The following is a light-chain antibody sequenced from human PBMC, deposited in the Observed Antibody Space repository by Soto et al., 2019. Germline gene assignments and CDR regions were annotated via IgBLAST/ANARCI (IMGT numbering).Light chain of an antibody. Sequence: QSVLTQPASVSGSPGQAITISCTGTSSEVGGYNYVSWYQQHPGKAPKLMIYDVSNRPSGVSNRFSGSKSGNTASLTISGLQAEDEADYYCSSYTSSSLHVFGTGTKVTVL. CDR3: SSYTSSSLHV. J-gene: IGLJ1*01. CDR1: SSEVGGYNY. CDR2: DVS. V-gene: IGLV2-14*03.